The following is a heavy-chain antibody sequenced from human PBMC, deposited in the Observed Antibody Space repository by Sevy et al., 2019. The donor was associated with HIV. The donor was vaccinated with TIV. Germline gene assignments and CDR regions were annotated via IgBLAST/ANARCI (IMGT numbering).Heavy chain of an antibody. Sequence: GGSLRLSCAASGFTFSSYAMSWVHQAPGKELEWVSAIRGSGGSTYYADSVKGRFTISRDNSKNTLYLQMNSLRAEDTAVYYCAKAEGNFGYCSSTRCHTPGAFDIWGQGTMVTVSS. CDR3: AKAEGNFGYCSSTRCHTPGAFDI. D-gene: IGHD2-2*03. CDR1: GFTFSSYA. CDR2: IRGSGGST. V-gene: IGHV3-23*01. J-gene: IGHJ3*02.